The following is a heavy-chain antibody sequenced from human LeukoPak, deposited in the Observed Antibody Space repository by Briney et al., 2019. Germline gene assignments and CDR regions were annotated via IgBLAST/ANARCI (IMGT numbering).Heavy chain of an antibody. CDR1: GFTFGSYC. J-gene: IGHJ4*02. CDR3: AKVPWPVAGPFDY. Sequence: GESLTLSCAASGFTFGSYCLHWVRQPPGKGLEWVAVISYDGSNKYYADSVKGRFTISRDNSKNTLYLQMNSLRAEDTAVYYCAKVPWPVAGPFDYWGQGTLVTVSS. D-gene: IGHD6-19*01. CDR2: ISYDGSNK. V-gene: IGHV3-30*18.